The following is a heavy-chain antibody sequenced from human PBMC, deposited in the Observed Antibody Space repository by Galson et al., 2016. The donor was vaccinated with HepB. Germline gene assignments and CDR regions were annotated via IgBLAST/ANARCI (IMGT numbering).Heavy chain of an antibody. V-gene: IGHV3-23*01. CDR1: GFAFHTYV. Sequence: SLRLSCAASGFAFHTYVMSWVRQAPGKGLEWVSIVSGNGLSTSYADSVRGRFTVSRDNSKSTLFLQMNSLRADDTAVYYCAKDLAYYYNTTVYYPGNFDYWGQGTLVTVSS. CDR2: VSGNGLST. D-gene: IGHD3-22*01. CDR3: AKDLAYYYNTTVYYPGNFDY. J-gene: IGHJ4*02.